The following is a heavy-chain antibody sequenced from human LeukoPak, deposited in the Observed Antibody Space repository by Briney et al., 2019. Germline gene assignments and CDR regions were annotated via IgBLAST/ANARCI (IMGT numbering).Heavy chain of an antibody. V-gene: IGHV1-69*05. CDR2: IIPIFGTA. J-gene: IGHJ3*02. D-gene: IGHD5-24*01. CDR3: ARANMATISAFDI. CDR1: GGTFSSYA. Sequence: SVKVSCKAFGGTFSSYAISWVRQAPGQGLEWMGGIIPIFGTANYAQKFQGRVTITTDESTSTAYMELSSLRSEDTAVYYCARANMATISAFDIWGQGTMVTVSS.